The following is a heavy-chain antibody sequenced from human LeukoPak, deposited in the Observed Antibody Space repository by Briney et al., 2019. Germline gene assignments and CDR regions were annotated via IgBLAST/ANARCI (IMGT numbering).Heavy chain of an antibody. V-gene: IGHV3-48*03. CDR2: ISSSAEIV. CDR3: ARVGGRGSIGGDC. Sequence: GGSLRLSCAASGFTFSSYEMNWVRQAPGKGLEWVSYISSSAEIVFYTDSVKGRFTVSRDNAKNTLYLQMSSLGAEDTAMYFCARVGGRGSIGGDCWGQGTLVTVSS. J-gene: IGHJ4*02. D-gene: IGHD3-10*01. CDR1: GFTFSSYE.